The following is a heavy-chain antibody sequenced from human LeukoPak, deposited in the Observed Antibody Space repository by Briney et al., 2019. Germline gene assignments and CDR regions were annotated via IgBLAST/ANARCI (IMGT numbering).Heavy chain of an antibody. J-gene: IGHJ6*02. Sequence: PGGSLRLSCAASGFTFSSYAMHWVRQAPGKGLEWVAVISYDGSNKYYADSVKGRFTISRDNAKNSLYLQMNSLRAEDTAVYYCARSERNYGMDVWGQGTTVTVSS. CDR2: ISYDGSNK. CDR3: ARSERNYGMDV. CDR1: GFTFSSYA. V-gene: IGHV3-30-3*01.